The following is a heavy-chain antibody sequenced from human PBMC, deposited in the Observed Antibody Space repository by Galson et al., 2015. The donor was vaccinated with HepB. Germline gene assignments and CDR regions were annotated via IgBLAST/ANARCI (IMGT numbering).Heavy chain of an antibody. CDR3: AKEGTPSWYYYDS. J-gene: IGHJ4*02. CDR1: GFIFTNYG. V-gene: IGHV3-30*18. Sequence: SLRLSCAASGFIFTNYGMHWVRQAPGKALELLAVVASDGTNQYYADSVKGRFTAPRDYSNNIVYLQMSSLRVEDTAVYFCAKEGTPSWYYYDSWGQGTLVTVSS. CDR2: VASDGTNQ. D-gene: IGHD6-13*01.